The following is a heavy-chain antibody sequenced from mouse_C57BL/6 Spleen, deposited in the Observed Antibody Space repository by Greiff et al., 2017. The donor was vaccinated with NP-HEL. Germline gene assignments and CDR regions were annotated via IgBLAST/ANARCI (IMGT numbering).Heavy chain of an antibody. CDR2: INPSDSYT. CDR3: ARSRITTVVATLYYNAMDY. Sequence: VQLQQPGAELVMPGASVKLSCKASGYTFTSYWMHWVKQRPGQGLEWIGEINPSDSYTNYNQKFKGKSTLTVDKSSSTAYMQLSSLTSEDSAVYYCARSRITTVVATLYYNAMDYWGQGTSVTVSS. V-gene: IGHV1-69*01. CDR1: GYTFTSYW. J-gene: IGHJ4*01. D-gene: IGHD1-1*01.